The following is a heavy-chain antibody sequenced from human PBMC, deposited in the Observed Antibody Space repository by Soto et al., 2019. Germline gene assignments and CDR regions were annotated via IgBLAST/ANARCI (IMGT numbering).Heavy chain of an antibody. CDR2: VYYSGTT. V-gene: IGHV4-31*11. J-gene: IGHJ4*02. Sequence: QVQLQESGPGLVKPSQTLSLTCAVSGASIKTGGYYWTWIRQDPGKGLEWIGYVYYSGTTYYNPCLKSRVTMLVDLSKNQFSLKLTSGSAADTAVHYSVTNRGYDFYYFDAWGQGTLVTVAS. CDR1: GASIKTGGYY. D-gene: IGHD5-12*01. CDR3: VTNRGYDFYYFDA.